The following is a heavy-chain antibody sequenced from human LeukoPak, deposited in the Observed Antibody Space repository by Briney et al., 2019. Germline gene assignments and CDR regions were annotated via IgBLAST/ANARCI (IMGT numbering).Heavy chain of an antibody. V-gene: IGHV4-59*01. CDR3: ARDRYCIGGIRYSGRFDP. Sequence: PSETLSLTCTVSGGSMNDYYWSWLRPPPGKGREWVGYMYYGGSTNYNPSLKSRVSISIDTSKNQFSLKLSSVTAADTAVYYCARDRYCIGGIRYSGRFDPWGRGTLVTVSS. CDR2: MYYGGST. D-gene: IGHD2-15*01. CDR1: GGSMNDYY. J-gene: IGHJ5*02.